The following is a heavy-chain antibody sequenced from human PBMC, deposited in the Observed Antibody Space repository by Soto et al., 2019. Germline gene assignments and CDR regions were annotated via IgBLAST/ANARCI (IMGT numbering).Heavy chain of an antibody. D-gene: IGHD2-2*01. V-gene: IGHV3-23*01. J-gene: IGHJ3*02. Sequence: GGSLRLSCAASGFTFSSYAMSWVRQAPGKGLEWVSAISGSGGSTYYADSVKGRFTISRDNSKNTLYLQMNSLRAEDTAVYYCAKDPSGRSSTSWECAFDIWGQGTMVTVSS. CDR1: GFTFSSYA. CDR3: AKDPSGRSSTSWECAFDI. CDR2: ISGSGGST.